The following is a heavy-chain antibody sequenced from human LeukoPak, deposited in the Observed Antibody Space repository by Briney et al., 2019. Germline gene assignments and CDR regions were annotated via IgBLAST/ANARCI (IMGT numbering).Heavy chain of an antibody. CDR2: IYTSGST. D-gene: IGHD2-15*01. CDR1: GGPLSSYY. Sequence: SETLSLTCTVSGGPLSSYYWSWIRQPAGKGLEWIGRIYTSGSTNYNPSLKSRVTMSVDTSKNQFSLKLSSVTAADTAVYYCARDPKRATKRDCSGGSCYPHTHNWFDPWGQGTLVTVSS. J-gene: IGHJ5*02. V-gene: IGHV4-4*07. CDR3: ARDPKRATKRDCSGGSCYPHTHNWFDP.